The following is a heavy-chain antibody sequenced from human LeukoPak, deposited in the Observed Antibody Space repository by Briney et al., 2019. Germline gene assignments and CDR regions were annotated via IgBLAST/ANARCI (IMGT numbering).Heavy chain of an antibody. Sequence: SETLSLTCTVSGGSISSNDYYWDWIRQPPGMGLEYIGSIYYSGSTYYNPSLKSRVTISVDTSKNQFSLKLSSVTAADTAVYYCARVPPGYYLPYDAFDIWGQGTMVTVSS. V-gene: IGHV4-39*01. CDR3: ARVPPGYYLPYDAFDI. J-gene: IGHJ3*02. CDR2: IYYSGST. CDR1: GGSISSNDYY. D-gene: IGHD3-22*01.